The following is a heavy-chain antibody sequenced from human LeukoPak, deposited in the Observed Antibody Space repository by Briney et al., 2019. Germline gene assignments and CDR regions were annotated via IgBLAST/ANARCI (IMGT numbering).Heavy chain of an antibody. J-gene: IGHJ6*02. Sequence: PGGSLRLSCVVSGFTFSGYSMDWVRQAPGKGLEWISYISSSSSTIHYADSVKGRFIISRDNAKNSLYLQMNSLRAEDTALYHCARDRRVRGVIIPRGMDVWGQGTTVTVSS. CDR1: GFTFSGYS. CDR2: ISSSSSTI. D-gene: IGHD3-10*01. CDR3: ARDRRVRGVIIPRGMDV. V-gene: IGHV3-48*04.